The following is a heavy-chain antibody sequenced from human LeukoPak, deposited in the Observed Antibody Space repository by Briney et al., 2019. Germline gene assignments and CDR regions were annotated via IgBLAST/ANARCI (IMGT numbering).Heavy chain of an antibody. D-gene: IGHD1-26*01. CDR1: GFTFGSYS. Sequence: GGSLRLSCAASGFTFGSYSMNWVRQAPVKGLEWVAFIRYDGSDKYFADIVKGRFTISRDNSKNTVYLQMNSLRVEDTAIYYCARDPLTGSYGVNWLDPWGQGTLVTVSS. CDR3: ARDPLTGSYGVNWLDP. J-gene: IGHJ5*02. CDR2: IRYDGSDK. V-gene: IGHV3-30*02.